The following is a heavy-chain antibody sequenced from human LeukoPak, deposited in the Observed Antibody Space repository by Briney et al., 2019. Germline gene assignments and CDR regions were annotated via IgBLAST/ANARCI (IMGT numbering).Heavy chain of an antibody. CDR2: ISAYNGNT. CDR3: ARDLPIAAAGTIHYYYYYGMDV. Sequence: ASVKVSCKASGYTFTSYGISWVRQAHGQGLEWMGWISAYNGNTNYAQKLQGRVTMTTDTSTSTAYMELRSLRSDDTAVYYCARDLPIAAAGTIHYYYYYGMDVWGQGTTVTVSS. J-gene: IGHJ6*02. CDR1: GYTFTSYG. V-gene: IGHV1-18*01. D-gene: IGHD6-13*01.